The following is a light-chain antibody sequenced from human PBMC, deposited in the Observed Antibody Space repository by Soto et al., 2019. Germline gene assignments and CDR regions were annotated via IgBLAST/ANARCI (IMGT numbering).Light chain of an antibody. CDR3: QQYGSSPLT. CDR1: QSVSSSF. CDR2: GAA. J-gene: IGKJ4*01. V-gene: IGKV3-20*01. Sequence: EIVLTQSPGTLSLFPGERATLSCRASQSVSSSFLAWYQKKPGQAPRLLIYGAASRATVIPDRFSGSGSGTDFILTISRLEPEDFAVYYCQQYGSSPLTFGGGTKVDIK.